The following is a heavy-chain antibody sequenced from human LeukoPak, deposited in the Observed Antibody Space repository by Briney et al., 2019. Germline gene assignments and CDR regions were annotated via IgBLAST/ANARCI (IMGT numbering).Heavy chain of an antibody. CDR1: GGSISSYY. CDR2: IYYSGST. Sequence: SETLSLTCTVSGGSISSYYGSWILQPPGKGLEWIGYIYYSGSTNYNPSLKSRVTISVDTSKNQFSLKLSSVTAADTAVYYCASGVAGTAYFDYWGQGTLVTVSS. J-gene: IGHJ4*02. D-gene: IGHD6-19*01. CDR3: ASGVAGTAYFDY. V-gene: IGHV4-59*01.